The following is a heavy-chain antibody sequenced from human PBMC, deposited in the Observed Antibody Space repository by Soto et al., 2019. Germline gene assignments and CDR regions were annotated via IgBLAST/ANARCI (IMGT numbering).Heavy chain of an antibody. Sequence: SETLSLTCTVSCGSVSSGSYYWSWIRQPPGKGLEWIGDIYYSGSTNYNPSLKSRVTISVDTSKNQFSLKLSSVTAADTALYYCARGTYSSSWFWFDPWGQGTLVTVSS. D-gene: IGHD6-13*01. J-gene: IGHJ5*02. V-gene: IGHV4-61*01. CDR2: IYYSGST. CDR1: CGSVSSGSYY. CDR3: ARGTYSSSWFWFDP.